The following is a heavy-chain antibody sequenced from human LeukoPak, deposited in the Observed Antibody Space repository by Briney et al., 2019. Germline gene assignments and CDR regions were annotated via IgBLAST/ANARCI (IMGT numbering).Heavy chain of an antibody. CDR1: GYTFTSYD. D-gene: IGHD1-26*01. Sequence: ASVTVSCKASGYTFTSYDFNWVRQATGQRPEWMGWMSPNSGDTGYAQKFQDRVTMTRNTSISTAYMELSSLRSDDTAVYYCARDSGSGSNDYWGQGTLVTVSS. J-gene: IGHJ4*02. V-gene: IGHV1-8*01. CDR3: ARDSGSGSNDY. CDR2: MSPNSGDT.